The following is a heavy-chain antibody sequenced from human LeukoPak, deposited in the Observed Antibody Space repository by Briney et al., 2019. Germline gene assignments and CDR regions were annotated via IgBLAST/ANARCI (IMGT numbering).Heavy chain of an antibody. CDR2: IYHSGST. CDR3: ARGNRDGYKEGHFDY. Sequence: PSQTLSLTCTVSGGSISSGGYYWSWIRQPPGKGLEWIGYIYHSGSTYYNPSLKSRVTISVDRSKNQFSLKLSSVTAADTAVYYCARGNRDGYKEGHFDYWGQGTLVTVSS. J-gene: IGHJ4*02. CDR1: GGSISSGGYY. V-gene: IGHV4-30-2*01. D-gene: IGHD5-24*01.